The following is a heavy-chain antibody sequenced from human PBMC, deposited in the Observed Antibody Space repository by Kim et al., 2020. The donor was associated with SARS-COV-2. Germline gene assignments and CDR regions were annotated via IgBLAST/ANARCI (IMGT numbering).Heavy chain of an antibody. CDR1: GFTFGDYA. CDR2: IRSKAYGGTT. Sequence: GGSLRLSCTASGFTFGDYAMSWFRQAPGKGLEWVGFIRSKAYGGTTEYAASVKRRFTISRDDSKSNAYLQMNSLRTEDTAVNYCTRERVEDYYYYYYGMDDWGQGTTVTGTS. D-gene: IGHD2-2*01. CDR3: TRERVEDYYYYYYGMDD. J-gene: IGHJ6*01. V-gene: IGHV3-49*03.